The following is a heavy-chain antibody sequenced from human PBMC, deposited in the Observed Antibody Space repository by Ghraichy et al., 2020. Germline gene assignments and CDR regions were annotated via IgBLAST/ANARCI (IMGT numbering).Heavy chain of an antibody. CDR3: ARVIQTYYYDSSGYMSRADNWLDP. D-gene: IGHD3-22*01. Sequence: ASVKVSCKASGYTFTSYDINWVRQATGQGLEWMGWMNPNSGNTGYAQKFQGRVTMTRNTSISTAYMELSSLRSEDTAVYYCARVIQTYYYDSSGYMSRADNWLDPGAREPWSPSPQ. CDR2: MNPNSGNT. CDR1: GYTFTSYD. V-gene: IGHV1-8*01. J-gene: IGHJ5*02.